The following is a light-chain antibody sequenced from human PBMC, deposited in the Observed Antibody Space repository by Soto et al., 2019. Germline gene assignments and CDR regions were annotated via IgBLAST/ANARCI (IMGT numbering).Light chain of an antibody. CDR2: WAS. J-gene: IGKJ1*01. CDR3: QQYYSTWT. V-gene: IGKV4-1*01. Sequence: DIVMTQSPLSLPVTPGGPASTSCRSSQSLLHSNGNNYLEWYLQKPGQPPKLLIYWASTRESGVPDRFSGSGSGTDFTLTISSLQAEDVAVYYCQQYYSTWTLGQGTKVDIK. CDR1: QSLLHSNGNNY.